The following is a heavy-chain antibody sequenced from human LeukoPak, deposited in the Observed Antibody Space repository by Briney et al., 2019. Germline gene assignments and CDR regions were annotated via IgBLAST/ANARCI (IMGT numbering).Heavy chain of an antibody. CDR1: GFTLSSYA. D-gene: IGHD6-19*01. Sequence: PGGSLRLSCAASGFTLSSYAMSWVRQAPGKGLECVSTISGDGDSTYYADSVKGRFTISRDNAKNSLYLQMNSLRAEDTAVYYCARGPTVAGTRIIDYWGQGTLVTVSS. CDR3: ARGPTVAGTRIIDY. CDR2: ISGDGDST. V-gene: IGHV3-23*01. J-gene: IGHJ4*02.